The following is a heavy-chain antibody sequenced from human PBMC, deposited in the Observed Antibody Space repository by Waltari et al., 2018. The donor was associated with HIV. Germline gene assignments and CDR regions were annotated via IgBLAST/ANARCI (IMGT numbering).Heavy chain of an antibody. J-gene: IGHJ4*02. V-gene: IGHV1-2*06. Sequence: QVQLVQSGAEVKKPGASVKVSCKASGSSFTDYSVHWWRQAPGQGLEWLGRITPNSGGTNYAQKFQGRVTVTRDTSINTVYMEVRRLRSDDTAVYYCARRTTMDFDYWGQGTLVTVS. CDR3: ARRTTMDFDY. CDR1: GSSFTDYS. CDR2: ITPNSGGT. D-gene: IGHD1-7*01.